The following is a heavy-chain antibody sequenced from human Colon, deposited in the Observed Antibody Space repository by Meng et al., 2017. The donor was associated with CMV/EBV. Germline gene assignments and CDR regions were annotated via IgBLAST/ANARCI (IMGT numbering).Heavy chain of an antibody. D-gene: IGHD4-11*01. CDR2: IKNKGKNYVT. Sequence: CAASGFDFSVPYMDWVRQAPGKGLEWVGLIKNKGKNYVTEYAASVKGRFTISRDDSKNSLFLQMNSLQIDDTAVYYCIRDWSTAFYDWGQGTLVTVSS. V-gene: IGHV3-72*01. CDR3: IRDWSTAFYD. CDR1: GFDFSVPY. J-gene: IGHJ4*02.